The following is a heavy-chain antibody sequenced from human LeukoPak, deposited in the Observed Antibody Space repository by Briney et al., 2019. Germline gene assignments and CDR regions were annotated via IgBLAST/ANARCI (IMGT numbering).Heavy chain of an antibody. CDR2: SIPIFGTA. V-gene: IGHV1-69*13. CDR3: ARDKRNYDFWSGYLSLDY. J-gene: IGHJ4*02. CDR1: GGTFSSYA. Sequence: SVTVSCKASGGTFSSYAISWVRQPPGQGLEWMGGSIPIFGTANYAQKFQGRVTITADESTSTAYMELSSLRSEDTAVYYCARDKRNYDFWSGYLSLDYWGQGTLVTVSS. D-gene: IGHD3-3*01.